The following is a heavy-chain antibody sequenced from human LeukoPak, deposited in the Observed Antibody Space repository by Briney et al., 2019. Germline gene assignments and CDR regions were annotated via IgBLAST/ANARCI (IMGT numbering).Heavy chain of an antibody. CDR3: ARDLEDSSPFGAFDM. CDR2: IWFDGIRK. Sequence: GGSLRLSCAASGFTFSNYGMHWVRQVPGKGLEWVAAIWFDGIRKYYADPVKGRLTISRDNSKNTLYLQMNSLRAEDTAVYYCARDLEDSSPFGAFDMWGQGTMVTVSS. CDR1: GFTFSNYG. J-gene: IGHJ3*02. D-gene: IGHD3-22*01. V-gene: IGHV3-33*01.